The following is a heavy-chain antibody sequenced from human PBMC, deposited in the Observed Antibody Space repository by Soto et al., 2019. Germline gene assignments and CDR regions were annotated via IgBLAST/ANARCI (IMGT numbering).Heavy chain of an antibody. CDR2: ITDSGGST. CDR3: AKLYWNPRDFDY. Sequence: EVQLLESGGGLLQPGGSLRLSCAASGFTFSIVSMAWVRQARGKGLAWVSSITDSGGSTDYEDSVKGRFTISRDNSRNTLDLQSHSLRADDTAVYYCAKLYWNPRDFDYWGEGTRVPISS. J-gene: IGHJ4*02. D-gene: IGHD1-1*01. V-gene: IGHV3-23*01. CDR1: GFTFSIVS.